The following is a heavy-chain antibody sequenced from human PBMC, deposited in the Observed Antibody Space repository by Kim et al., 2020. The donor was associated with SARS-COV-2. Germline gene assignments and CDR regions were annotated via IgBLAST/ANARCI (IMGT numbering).Heavy chain of an antibody. CDR2: IHYSGIS. D-gene: IGHD4-17*01. Sequence: SETLSLTCTVSGGSISSSNYYWGWIRQPPGKGLEWIGTIHYSGISHYNPSLKSPVTISVDTSKSQFSLNLSSVPAADTAVYYCASHAPGDDYSDDWSWFDPWGQGTLVTVS. CDR1: GGSISSSNYY. J-gene: IGHJ5*02. V-gene: IGHV4-39*01. CDR3: ASHAPGDDYSDDWSWFDP.